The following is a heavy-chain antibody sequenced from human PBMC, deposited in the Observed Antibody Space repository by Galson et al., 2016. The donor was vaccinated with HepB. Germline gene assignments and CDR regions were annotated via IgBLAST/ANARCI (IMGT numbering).Heavy chain of an antibody. CDR2: IIPIFGTA. J-gene: IGHJ4*02. D-gene: IGHD5-12*01. CDR1: GGTFNSYSYA. V-gene: IGHV1-69*06. CDR3: ASGYSGYAHMRD. Sequence: SVKVSCKASGGTFNSYSYAICWVRQAPGQGLDWMGGIIPIFGTAKYAQKFQGRVTITADKFTSTAYMELTSLTSEDTAVYFCASGYSGYAHMRDWGQGTLVTVSS.